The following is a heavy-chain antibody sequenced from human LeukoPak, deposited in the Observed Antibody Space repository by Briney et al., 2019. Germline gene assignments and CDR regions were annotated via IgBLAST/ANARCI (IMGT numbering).Heavy chain of an antibody. Sequence: SETLSLTCTVSGGSISSSSYYWGSIRQPPGKGLEWIGSIYYSGSTYYNPSLKSRVTISVDTSKNQFSLKLSSVTAADTAVYYCARIPLGIAAAGFDYWGQGTLVTVSS. V-gene: IGHV4-39*07. CDR1: GGSISSSSYY. D-gene: IGHD6-13*01. J-gene: IGHJ4*02. CDR2: IYYSGST. CDR3: ARIPLGIAAAGFDY.